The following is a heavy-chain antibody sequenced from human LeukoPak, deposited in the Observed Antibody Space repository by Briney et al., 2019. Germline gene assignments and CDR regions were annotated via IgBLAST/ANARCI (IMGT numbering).Heavy chain of an antibody. Sequence: GGSLRLSCAASGFTFSSYSMNWVRQAPGKGLEWVSSISSSSSYIYYADSVKGRFTISRDNSKNTLYLQMNSLRAEDTAVYYCAKATVRGYYYYGMDVWGQGTTVTVSS. V-gene: IGHV3-21*04. D-gene: IGHD3-10*01. J-gene: IGHJ6*02. CDR2: ISSSSSYI. CDR1: GFTFSSYS. CDR3: AKATVRGYYYYGMDV.